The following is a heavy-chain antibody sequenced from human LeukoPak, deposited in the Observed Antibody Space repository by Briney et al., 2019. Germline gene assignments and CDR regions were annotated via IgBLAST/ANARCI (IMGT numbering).Heavy chain of an antibody. D-gene: IGHD3-16*01. V-gene: IGHV3-72*01. CDR3: ARSDSYAAFDI. CDR1: GFSFSDHY. Sequence: GGSLRLSCAASGFSFSDHYMDWVRQAPGKGLEWVGRIRKKANGYSTEYAASVKGRFTISRDDSKNSLYLQMNSLKTEDTAVYYCARSDSYAAFDIWGQGTMVTVSS. J-gene: IGHJ3*02. CDR2: IRKKANGYST.